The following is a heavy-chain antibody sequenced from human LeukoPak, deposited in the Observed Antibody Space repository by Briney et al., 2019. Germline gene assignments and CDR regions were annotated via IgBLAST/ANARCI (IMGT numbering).Heavy chain of an antibody. CDR1: GFTVSSNY. D-gene: IGHD5-12*01. V-gene: IGHV3-53*01. CDR2: IYSGGST. Sequence: GGSLRLSCAASGFTVSSNYMSWVRQAPGKGPEWVSVIYSGGSTYYADSVKGRFTISRDNSKNTLYLQMNSLRAEDTAVYYCARKEDIVATDPRDYWGQGTLVTVSS. J-gene: IGHJ4*02. CDR3: ARKEDIVATDPRDY.